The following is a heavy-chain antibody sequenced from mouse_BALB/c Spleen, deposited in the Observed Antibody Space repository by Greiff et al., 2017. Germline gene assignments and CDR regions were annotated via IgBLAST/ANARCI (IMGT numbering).Heavy chain of an antibody. CDR1: GYAFTNYL. V-gene: IGHV1-54*01. CDR3: AREGHYNGNILSALDY. J-gene: IGHJ4*01. Sequence: VQLQESGAELVRPGTSVKVSCKASGYAFTNYLIEWVKQRPGQGLEWIGVINPGSGGTNYNEKFKGKATLTADKSSSTAYMQLSSLTSDDSAVYFCAREGHYNGNILSALDYWGQGTSVTASA. CDR2: INPGSGGT. D-gene: IGHD1-2*01.